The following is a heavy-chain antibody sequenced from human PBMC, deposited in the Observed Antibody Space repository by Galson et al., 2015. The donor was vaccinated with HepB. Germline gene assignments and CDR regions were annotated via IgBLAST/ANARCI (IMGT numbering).Heavy chain of an antibody. CDR3: EQEMGTIYFDY. J-gene: IGHJ4*02. V-gene: IGHV3-43*01. CDR1: GFTFDDYT. D-gene: IGHD5-24*01. CDR2: IRWKTGKT. Sequence: SLRLSCAVSGFTFDDYTLHWVRQPPGKGLEWVSLIRWKTGKTYYADSVKGRFTISRDNSKNSLYLQMNSLRAEDTGFYYCEQEMGTIYFDYWGQGTLVTVSA.